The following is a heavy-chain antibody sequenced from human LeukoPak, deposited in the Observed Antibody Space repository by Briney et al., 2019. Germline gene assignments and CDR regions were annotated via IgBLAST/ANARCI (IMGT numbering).Heavy chain of an antibody. D-gene: IGHD6-19*01. J-gene: IGHJ5*02. V-gene: IGHV1-8*01. CDR1: GYTFTSYD. CDR2: MNPNSGNT. CDR3: ARGQASGSYFSPWFDP. Sequence: ASVRVSCKASGYTFTSYDISWVRQATGQGLEWMGWMNPNSGNTGYAQKFQGRVTMTRNTSVSTAYMELSSLRSEDTAVYYCARGQASGSYFSPWFDPWGQGTLVTVSS.